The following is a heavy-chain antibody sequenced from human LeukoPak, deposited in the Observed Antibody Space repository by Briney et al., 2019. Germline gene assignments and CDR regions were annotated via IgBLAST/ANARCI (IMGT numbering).Heavy chain of an antibody. D-gene: IGHD2-21*02. CDR2: IRYDGSDK. V-gene: IGHV3-30*02. CDR3: AKGDTS. CDR1: GFNFSNYD. Sequence: PGGSLRLSCAAPGFNFSNYDIHWVRQAPGRGLEWVAFIRYDGSDKYYADSVKGRFTISRDNSKNTLYLQMNSLRTEDTAVYYCAKGDTSWGQGTLVTVSS. J-gene: IGHJ5*02.